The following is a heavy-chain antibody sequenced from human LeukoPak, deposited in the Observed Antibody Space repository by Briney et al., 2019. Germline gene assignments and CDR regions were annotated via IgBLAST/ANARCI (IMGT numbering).Heavy chain of an antibody. D-gene: IGHD2-15*01. J-gene: IGHJ6*03. V-gene: IGHV4-39*01. CDR3: ASGGDTPYYYYYMDV. CDR2: IYYSGST. CDR1: GGSISSSSYY. Sequence: SETLSLTCTVSGGSISSSSYYWGWIRQPPGKGLEWIGRIYYSGSTYYNPSLKSRVTISVDTSKNQFSLKLSSVTAADTAVYYCASGGDTPYYYYYMDVWGKGTTVTVSS.